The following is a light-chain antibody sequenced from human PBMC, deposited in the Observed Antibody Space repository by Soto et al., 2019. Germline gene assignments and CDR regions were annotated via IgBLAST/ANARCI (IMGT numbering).Light chain of an antibody. CDR1: SSDVGGYNY. V-gene: IGLV2-14*01. Sequence: QSALTQPASVSGSPGQSITISCTGTSSDVGGYNYVSWYQQHPGKAPKLMIYDVSNRPSGVSNRFSGSKSRNTASLTISGLQAEDEADYYCSSYRRSSTLVVFGGGTKLTVL. CDR3: SSYRRSSTLVV. J-gene: IGLJ2*01. CDR2: DVS.